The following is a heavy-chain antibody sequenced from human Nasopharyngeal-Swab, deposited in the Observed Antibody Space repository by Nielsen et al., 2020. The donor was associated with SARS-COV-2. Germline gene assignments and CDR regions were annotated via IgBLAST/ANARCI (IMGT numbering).Heavy chain of an antibody. V-gene: IGHV3-33*01. CDR2: IWNDGGNK. CDR1: GFTFTTYG. J-gene: IGHJ4*02. CDR3: ARAGALSAGTPTSWIDY. D-gene: IGHD1-7*01. Sequence: GGSLRLSCATSGFTFTTYGMHWVRQSLGKGLEWVAVIWNDGGNKYYADSVKGRFTISRDNSMSTLYLQMNSLRAEDTAVYYCARAGALSAGTPTSWIDYWGQGTLVTVSS.